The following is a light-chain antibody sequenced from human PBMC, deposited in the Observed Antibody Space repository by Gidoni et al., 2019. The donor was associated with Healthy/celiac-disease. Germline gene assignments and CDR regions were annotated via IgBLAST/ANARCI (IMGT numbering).Light chain of an antibody. J-gene: IGLJ2*01. CDR1: QLPRQY. CDR3: RSADSSHTYVT. CDR2: KDS. V-gene: IGLV3-25*01. Sequence: YELIQPPPVSASPGQTARLTCSGGQLPRQYASWYQQNPGQAPILVIYKDSERPSGTPERFFGSNSGKTVTLTISGVQEEDEADYDCRSADSSHTYVTFGAGTRLTVL.